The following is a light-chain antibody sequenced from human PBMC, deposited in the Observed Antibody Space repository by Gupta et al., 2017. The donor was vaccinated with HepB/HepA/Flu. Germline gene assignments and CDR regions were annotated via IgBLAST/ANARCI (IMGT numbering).Light chain of an antibody. CDR1: SSDVGSYNR. V-gene: IGLV2-18*02. CDR2: EVS. CDR3: SSYTSSTTYVI. Sequence: QSALTQPPSVSGSPGQSVTISCTGTSSDVGSYNRVSWYQQPPGTAPKLMIYEVSNRPSGVPNRFSGSKSDNTDSLTISGLQAEDEADYFCSSYTSSTTYVIFGGGTKLTVL. J-gene: IGLJ2*01.